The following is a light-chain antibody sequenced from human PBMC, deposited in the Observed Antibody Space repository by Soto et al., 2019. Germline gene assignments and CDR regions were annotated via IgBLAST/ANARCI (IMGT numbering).Light chain of an antibody. V-gene: IGKV3-20*01. CDR2: GAS. Sequence: EIVLMQSPDTLSLSPGERATLSCRASETISSHYIAWYQQKPGQAPRLLIFGASTRATGIPDRFSGSWSGTDFTLTISRLEPEDFAVYYCQNFGDSPSTFDPGTKVDIK. J-gene: IGKJ3*01. CDR3: QNFGDSPST. CDR1: ETISSHY.